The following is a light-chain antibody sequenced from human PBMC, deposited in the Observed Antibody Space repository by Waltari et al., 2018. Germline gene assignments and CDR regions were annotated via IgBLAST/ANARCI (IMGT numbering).Light chain of an antibody. J-gene: IGLJ2*01. CDR2: LNSDGSH. CDR3: QTWGTGTHVV. CDR1: SGHSSYA. V-gene: IGLV4-69*01. Sequence: QPELTQSPSASASLGASVKLTCILSSGHSSYAIAWHQQQPQKGPRYLMKLNSDGSHSKGDGIPDRFSGSSSGAERYLTISSLQSEDEADYYCQTWGTGTHVVFGGGTKLTVL.